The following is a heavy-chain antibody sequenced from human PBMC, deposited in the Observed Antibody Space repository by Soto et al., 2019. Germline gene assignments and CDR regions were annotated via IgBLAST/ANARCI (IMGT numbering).Heavy chain of an antibody. Sequence: GASVKVSCKASGYTFTSYAMHWVRQAPGQRLEWTGWINAGNGNTKYSQKFQGRVTITRDTSASTAYMELSSLRSEDTAVYYCARGGFLVSGNFDYWGQGTLVTVSS. D-gene: IGHD3-3*01. V-gene: IGHV1-3*01. CDR1: GYTFTSYA. J-gene: IGHJ4*02. CDR3: ARGGFLVSGNFDY. CDR2: INAGNGNT.